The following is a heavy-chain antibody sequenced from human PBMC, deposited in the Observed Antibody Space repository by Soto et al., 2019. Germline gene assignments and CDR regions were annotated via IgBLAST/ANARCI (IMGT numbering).Heavy chain of an antibody. CDR2: ISYDGSNK. J-gene: IGHJ6*02. D-gene: IGHD2-15*01. Sequence: GGSLRLSCAASGFTFSSYGMHWVRQAPGKGLEWVAVISYDGSNKYYADSVKGRFTISRDSSKNTLYLQMNSLRAEDTAVYYCAKDGYCSGGSCYQYYYYGMDVWGQGTTVTVSS. CDR3: AKDGYCSGGSCYQYYYYGMDV. V-gene: IGHV3-30*18. CDR1: GFTFSSYG.